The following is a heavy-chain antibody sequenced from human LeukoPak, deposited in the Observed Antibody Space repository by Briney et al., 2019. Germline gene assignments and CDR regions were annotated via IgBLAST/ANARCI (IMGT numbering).Heavy chain of an antibody. V-gene: IGHV1-18*01. CDR2: ISAYNGNT. J-gene: IGHJ4*02. Sequence: ASVKVSCKASGYTFTSYGISWVRQAPGQGLEWMGWISAYNGNTNYAQKLQGRVTMTTDTSTSTAYMELRSLRSDDTAVYYCARDSDEHIVVVTATQYFDYWGQGTLVTVSS. D-gene: IGHD2-21*02. CDR1: GYTFTSYG. CDR3: ARDSDEHIVVVTATQYFDY.